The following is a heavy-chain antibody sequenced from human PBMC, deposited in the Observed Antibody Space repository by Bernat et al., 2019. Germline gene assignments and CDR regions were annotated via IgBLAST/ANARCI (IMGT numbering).Heavy chain of an antibody. CDR2: IYYSGST. D-gene: IGHD4-17*01. V-gene: IGHV4-39*01. CDR3: ARHPRTDTVTHHYYYYYMDV. J-gene: IGHJ6*03. Sequence: QVQLQESGPGLVKPSETLSLTCTVSGGSISSSSYYWGWIRQPPGKGLEWIGSIYYSGSTYYNPSLKSRVTISVDTSKNQFSLKLSSVTAADTAVYYCARHPRTDTVTHHYYYYYMDVWGKGTTVTVSS. CDR1: GGSISSSSYY.